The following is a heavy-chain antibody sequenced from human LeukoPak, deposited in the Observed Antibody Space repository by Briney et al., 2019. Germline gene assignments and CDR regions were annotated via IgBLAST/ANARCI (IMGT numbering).Heavy chain of an antibody. V-gene: IGHV4-38-2*02. CDR3: ATSIAVAGRSAWFDP. D-gene: IGHD6-19*01. Sequence: SETLSLTCTVSGYSITNNYYWGWIRQPPGKGLEWIGSIYHSGSTYYNPSLKSRVTISVDTSKNQFSLKLSSVTAADTAVYYCATSIAVAGRSAWFDPWGQGTLVTVSS. CDR1: GYSITNNYY. CDR2: IYHSGST. J-gene: IGHJ5*02.